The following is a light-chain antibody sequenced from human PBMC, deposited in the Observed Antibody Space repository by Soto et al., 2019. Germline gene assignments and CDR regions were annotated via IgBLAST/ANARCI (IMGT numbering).Light chain of an antibody. CDR2: GAS. J-gene: IGKJ5*01. V-gene: IGKV3D-20*02. CDR1: QSVMSDY. CDR3: QQLSDWSRVP. Sequence: EYMLTQSPCSLSLSPGERATLSCRAGQSVMSDYLSWYQQKPGQPPRLLIYGASSRATGIPDSLSGSGSGTVFTLTISSLEPEDFAVYYCQQLSDWSRVPFGQGTRLEI.